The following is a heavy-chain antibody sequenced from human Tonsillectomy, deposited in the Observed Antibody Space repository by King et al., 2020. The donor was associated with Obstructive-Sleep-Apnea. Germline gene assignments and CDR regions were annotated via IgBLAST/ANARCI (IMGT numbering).Heavy chain of an antibody. J-gene: IGHJ5*02. CDR2: IRAYNGKR. V-gene: IGHV1-18*01. CDR1: GYTFSSYG. D-gene: IGHD1-1*01. CDR3: ARDRLIGTWFDP. Sequence: QLVQSGAEVKKPVASVKVSCKASGYTFSSYGFSWLRQAPVQVLEWMGWIRAYNGKRNYAQNLQGRVTMTPETPTSTAYMVLRSLSSDDTAVYYCARDRLIGTWFDPWGQGTLVTVSS.